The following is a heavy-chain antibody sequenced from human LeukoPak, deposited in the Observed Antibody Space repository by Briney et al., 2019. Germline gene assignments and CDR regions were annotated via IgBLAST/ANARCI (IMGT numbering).Heavy chain of an antibody. J-gene: IGHJ5*02. D-gene: IGHD6-19*01. CDR2: NSGFAATT. CDR1: GFTVSNFA. Sequence: PGGSLRLSCAASGFTVSNFAMSWVRQAPGEGLECVSANSGFAATTYYADSVRGRFTISRDNSKNMVYLEMRSLRAEDTAVYYCASDPTPLSRGWYLWEAWGPGILVTVSS. CDR3: ASDPTPLSRGWYLWEA. V-gene: IGHV3-23*01.